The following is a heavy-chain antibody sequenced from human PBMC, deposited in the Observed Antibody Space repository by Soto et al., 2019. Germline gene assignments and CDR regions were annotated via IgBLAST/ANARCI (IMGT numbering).Heavy chain of an antibody. CDR3: VHLTTGTRGTKFFDY. D-gene: IGHD3-9*01. CDR1: GFSLTSIALGMG. J-gene: IGHJ4*02. Sequence: QITLQESGPTLVKPTQTLTLTCTFSGFSLTSIALGMGVGWIRQPPGKALEWLALIYWDDDKRYNPSLKSRLTITKDTSQSQVVLTMTNMDAVDTATYFCVHLTTGTRGTKFFDYWGRGTLVTVSS. V-gene: IGHV2-5*02. CDR2: IYWDDDK.